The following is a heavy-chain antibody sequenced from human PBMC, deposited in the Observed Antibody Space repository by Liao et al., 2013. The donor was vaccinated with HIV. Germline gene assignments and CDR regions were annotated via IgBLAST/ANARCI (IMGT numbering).Heavy chain of an antibody. D-gene: IGHD2-21*02. J-gene: IGHJ6*03. CDR2: INHSGST. CDR3: AREGVVTTPNYFYYMDV. CDR1: GESLSGYY. V-gene: IGHV4-34*01. Sequence: QVQLVQWGAGLVKPSETLSLTCAVYGESLSGYYWTWIRQPPGKGLEWIGEINHSGSTNYNPSLKSRVAISVDTSKNQFSLRMTSLTAADTAVYFCAREGVVTTPNYFYYMDVWGKGTTVTVSS.